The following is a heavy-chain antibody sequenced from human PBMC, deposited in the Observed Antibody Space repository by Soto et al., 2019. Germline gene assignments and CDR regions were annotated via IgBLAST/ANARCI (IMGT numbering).Heavy chain of an antibody. CDR2: AYITGDT. D-gene: IGHD6-19*01. J-gene: IGHJ4*02. V-gene: IGHV4-4*07. Sequence: LSLTCSVSGDSISTYYWSWIRQSAGKGLEWIGRAYITGDTNYNPSLKSRVTMSLDTSKNQLSLKLSSVTAADTAVYYCAREYTETVDGPTPFYFDYWGQGTPVTVSS. CDR1: GDSISTYY. CDR3: AREYTETVDGPTPFYFDY.